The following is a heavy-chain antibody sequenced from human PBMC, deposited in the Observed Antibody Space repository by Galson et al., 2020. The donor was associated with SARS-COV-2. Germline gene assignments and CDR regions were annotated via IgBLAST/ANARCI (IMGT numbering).Heavy chain of an antibody. J-gene: IGHJ4*02. CDR3: ARVVYSSGWR. Sequence: GESLKISCVASGFTVTNNYLSWVRQAPGKGLEWVSVIFSGGATYYADSVEGRFTIPRHSFKNTLYLQLNSLRADDTAMYYCARVVYSSGWRWGQGTLVTVSS. V-gene: IGHV3-53*04. D-gene: IGHD6-19*01. CDR1: GFTVTNNY. CDR2: IFSGGAT.